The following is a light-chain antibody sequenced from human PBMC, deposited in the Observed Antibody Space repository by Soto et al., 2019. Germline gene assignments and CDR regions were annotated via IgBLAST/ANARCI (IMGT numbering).Light chain of an antibody. V-gene: IGKV1-39*01. CDR1: QTVRTY. J-gene: IGKJ5*01. CDR2: AAS. Sequence: DIQMTQSPASLSASVEDRVTITCRASQTVRTYLNWYQQKPGKAPKLLIYAASNLQSGVPSRFSGGGSGTDSTLTITSLRPEDFATYWCQQSYNTPVTFGQGTRLEI. CDR3: QQSYNTPVT.